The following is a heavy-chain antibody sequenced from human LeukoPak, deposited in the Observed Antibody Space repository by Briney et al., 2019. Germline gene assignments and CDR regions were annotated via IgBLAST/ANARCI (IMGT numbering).Heavy chain of an antibody. J-gene: IGHJ6*02. D-gene: IGHD4-17*01. CDR2: INHSGST. V-gene: IGHV4-34*10. Sequence: SETLSLTCAVYGRSFSGYYWNWIRQPPGKGLEWIGEINHSGSTNYNPSLKSRVTMSVDTSKNQFSLKLSSVTAADTAVYYCARNYGDYYYGMDVWGQGTTVTVSS. CDR1: GRSFSGYY. CDR3: ARNYGDYYYGMDV.